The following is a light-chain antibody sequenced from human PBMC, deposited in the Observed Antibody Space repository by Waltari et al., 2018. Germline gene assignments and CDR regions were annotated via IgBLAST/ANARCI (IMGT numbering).Light chain of an antibody. CDR2: EGT. CDR1: SSDVGSYNL. Sequence: QSALTQPASVSGSPGQSITISCTGTSSDVGSYNLVSWYQHHPGKAPKLMIYEGTHRPSGVSDRFSSSKSGDTASLTIYGLQAEDEADYYCCSYVRDITWVFGGGTKLTVL. CDR3: CSYVRDITWV. V-gene: IGLV2-23*01. J-gene: IGLJ3*02.